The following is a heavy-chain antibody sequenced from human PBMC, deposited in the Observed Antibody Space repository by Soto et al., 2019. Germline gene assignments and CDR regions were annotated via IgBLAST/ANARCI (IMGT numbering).Heavy chain of an antibody. CDR3: AHRLKLDAFDF. Sequence: ITLKQSGPTLVKPTQTLTLTCTFSGFSLNTAGVGVAWIRQPPGKALECLGVIYWDDDKRYSPSLKSRLTITKDSSKNQIALTMTNMDPVDTATYYCAHRLKLDAFDFWGQGTMVTVSS. D-gene: IGHD1-7*01. CDR2: IYWDDDK. J-gene: IGHJ3*01. CDR1: GFSLNTAGVG. V-gene: IGHV2-5*02.